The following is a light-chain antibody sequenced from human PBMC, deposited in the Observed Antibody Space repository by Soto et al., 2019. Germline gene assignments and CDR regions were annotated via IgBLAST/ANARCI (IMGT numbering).Light chain of an antibody. Sequence: DIQMTQSPSTLSASVGDRVTITCRASRSINNWLAWYQQKPGKAPKFLIYDASNLESGVPSRFSGSASGTEFTLTISSLQPDDFATYYCQQYDNYPLTFGGGTKVDIK. CDR1: RSINNW. V-gene: IGKV1-5*01. CDR3: QQYDNYPLT. J-gene: IGKJ4*01. CDR2: DAS.